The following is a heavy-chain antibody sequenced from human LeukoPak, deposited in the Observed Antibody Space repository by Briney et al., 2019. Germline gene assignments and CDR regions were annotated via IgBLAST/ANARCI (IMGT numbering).Heavy chain of an antibody. CDR3: ARDPGRGSSSHSTFDY. J-gene: IGHJ4*02. D-gene: IGHD6-13*01. Sequence: GRSLRLSCAASGFTFSSYAMHWVRQAPGKGLEWVAVISYDGSNKYYADSVKGRFTISRDNSKNTPYLQMNSLRAEDTAVYYCARDPGRGSSSHSTFDYWGQGTLVTVSS. CDR2: ISYDGSNK. CDR1: GFTFSSYA. V-gene: IGHV3-30-3*01.